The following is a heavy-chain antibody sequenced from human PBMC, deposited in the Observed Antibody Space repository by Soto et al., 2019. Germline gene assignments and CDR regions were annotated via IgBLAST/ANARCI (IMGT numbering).Heavy chain of an antibody. CDR3: AREIVVARGASYFDY. CDR1: GFTFVDYV. D-gene: IGHD2-2*01. CDR2: IRQDGSEK. V-gene: IGHV3-7*04. J-gene: IGHJ4*02. Sequence: GGSLRLSCTGSGFTFVDYVMSWFLQAPWKGLEWVGNIRQDGSEKNYVDSVKGRFTISRDNAKNSLYLQMNSLRAEDTAVYYCAREIVVARGASYFDYWGPGTLVTVSS.